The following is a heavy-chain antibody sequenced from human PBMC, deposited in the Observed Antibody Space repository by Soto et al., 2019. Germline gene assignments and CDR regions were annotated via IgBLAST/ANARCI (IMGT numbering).Heavy chain of an antibody. CDR1: GFTFSSYA. D-gene: IGHD5-12*01. Sequence: GGSLRLSCTASGFTFSSYALSWVRQAPGKGLEWVSAISGSGDSTYYADSVKGRFTISRDNSKNTLYLQMNSLRAEDTAVYYCAKDLDSGYDNDAFDIWGQGTMVTVSS. J-gene: IGHJ3*02. CDR2: ISGSGDST. V-gene: IGHV3-23*01. CDR3: AKDLDSGYDNDAFDI.